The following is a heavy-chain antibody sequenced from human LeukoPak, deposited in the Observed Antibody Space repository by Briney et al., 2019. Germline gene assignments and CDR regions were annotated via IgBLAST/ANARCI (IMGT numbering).Heavy chain of an antibody. CDR1: GFKFSNFW. CDR3: ARGIGGLFDY. CDR2: IKEDGSEK. V-gene: IGHV3-7*01. Sequence: GGSLRLSCAASGFKFSNFWMGWVRQAPGKGLEWMANIKEDGSEKYYGDSVKGRFTISRDNARNSLFLQMDSLRGEETAVYYCARGIGGLFDYWGQGAQVTVSS. J-gene: IGHJ4*02. D-gene: IGHD2-15*01.